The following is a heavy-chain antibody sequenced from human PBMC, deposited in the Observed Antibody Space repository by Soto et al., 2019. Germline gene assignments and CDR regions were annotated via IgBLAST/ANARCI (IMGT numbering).Heavy chain of an antibody. V-gene: IGHV4-59*08. D-gene: IGHD2-2*01. Sequence: TSETLSLTCTVSGGSISSYYWSWIRQPPGKGLEWIGYIYYSGSTNYNPSLKSRVTISVDTSKNQFSLKLSSVTAADTAVYYCARLRRGSDIVVVPAAIEDYYFDYWGQGTLVTVSS. CDR2: IYYSGST. CDR1: GGSISSYY. CDR3: ARLRRGSDIVVVPAAIEDYYFDY. J-gene: IGHJ4*02.